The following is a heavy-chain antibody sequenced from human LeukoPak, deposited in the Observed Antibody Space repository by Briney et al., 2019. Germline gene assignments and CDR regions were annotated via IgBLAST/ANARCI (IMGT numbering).Heavy chain of an antibody. CDR2: ISAYNGNT. V-gene: IGHV1-18*01. CDR3: ARDRQLERYYYYMDV. D-gene: IGHD1-1*01. CDR1: GYTFTSYG. Sequence: ASVKVSCKASGYTFTSYGISWVRQAPGQGLEWMGWISAYNGNTNYAQKLQGRVTMTTDTSTSTAYMELRSLRSDDTAVYYCARDRQLERYYYYMDVWGKGTTVTVSS. J-gene: IGHJ6*03.